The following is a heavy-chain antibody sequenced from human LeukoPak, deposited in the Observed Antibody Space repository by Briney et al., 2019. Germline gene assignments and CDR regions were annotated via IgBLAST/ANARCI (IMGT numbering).Heavy chain of an antibody. CDR2: ISAYNGNT. Sequence: ASVKVSFKASGYTFTSYGISWVRQAPGQGLEWMEWISAYNGNTNYAQKLQGRVTMTTDTSTSTAYMELRSLRSDDTAVYYCARYGVISSNPDIVVVPAAIRPYYYYYMDVWGKGTTATVSS. CDR3: ARYGVISSNPDIVVVPAAIRPYYYYYMDV. V-gene: IGHV1-18*01. CDR1: GYTFTSYG. J-gene: IGHJ6*03. D-gene: IGHD2-2*02.